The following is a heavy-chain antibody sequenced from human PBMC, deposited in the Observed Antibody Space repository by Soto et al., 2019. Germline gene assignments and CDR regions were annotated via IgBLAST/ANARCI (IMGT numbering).Heavy chain of an antibody. J-gene: IGHJ5*02. CDR3: ASRNYYGSGLVFHWFDP. CDR1: GGSISSSNW. D-gene: IGHD3-10*01. Sequence: QVQLQESGPGLVKPSGTLSLTCAVSGGSISSSNWWSWVRQPPGKGLEWIGEIYHSGSTNYNPSLKSRVTISVDKSKNQFSLKLSSVTAAYTAVYYCASRNYYGSGLVFHWFDPWGQGTLVTVSS. CDR2: IYHSGST. V-gene: IGHV4-4*02.